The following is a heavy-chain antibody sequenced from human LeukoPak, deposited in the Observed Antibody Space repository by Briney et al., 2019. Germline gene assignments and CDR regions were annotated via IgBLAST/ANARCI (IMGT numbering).Heavy chain of an antibody. CDR1: GFTVSSNY. J-gene: IGHJ4*02. CDR2: IYSCGST. CDR3: ARDQKRGYYDSSAFDY. Sequence: PGGSLRLSCAASGFTVSSNYMSWVRQAPGKGLEWVSVIYSCGSTYYADSVKGRFTISRDNSKNTLYLQMNSLRAEDTAVYYCARDQKRGYYDSSAFDYWGQGTLVTVSS. D-gene: IGHD3-22*01. V-gene: IGHV3-66*01.